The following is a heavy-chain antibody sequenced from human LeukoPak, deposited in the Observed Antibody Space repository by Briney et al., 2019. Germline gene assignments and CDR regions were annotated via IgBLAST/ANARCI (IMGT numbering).Heavy chain of an antibody. J-gene: IGHJ4*02. CDR1: GFNFNNYG. CDR3: ARPSGSVTIFGVVDYFDY. Sequence: GGSLRLSCVVSGFNFNNYGMNWVLQAPGKGLDSVASIAYDGSNENYAESVKGRFTISRDNSKNTLYLQLSSLTAEDTAVYYCARPSGSVTIFGVVDYFDYWGQGSLVTVSS. D-gene: IGHD3-3*01. V-gene: IGHV3-30*04. CDR2: IAYDGSNE.